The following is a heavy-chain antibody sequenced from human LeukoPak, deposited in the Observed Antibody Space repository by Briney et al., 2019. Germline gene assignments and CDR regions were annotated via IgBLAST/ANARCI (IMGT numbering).Heavy chain of an antibody. J-gene: IGHJ6*03. CDR1: GYTFTSYG. V-gene: IGHV1-18*01. CDR2: ISGYNGYT. D-gene: IGHD1-26*01. CDR3: ARVNMVGPILEDYYYYMDV. Sequence: ASVKVSCKAPGYTFTSYGFSWVRQAPGQGLEWMGWISGYNGYTYNSQKFLNRVTMTTDTSTTTAYLELRSLKSDDTAVYYCARVNMVGPILEDYYYYMDVWGKVTAVTVSS.